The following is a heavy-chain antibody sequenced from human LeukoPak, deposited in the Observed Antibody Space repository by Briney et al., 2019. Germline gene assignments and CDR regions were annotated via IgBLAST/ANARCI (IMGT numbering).Heavy chain of an antibody. CDR3: ASGGALIATLAY. CDR1: GGSISSGDYY. Sequence: SETLSLTCTVSGGSISSGDYYWSWIRQHPGKGLEWIGYIYYGGNAYYNPSLKSRVTIPLDTSQNKFSLNLSSVTAADTAVYYCASGGALIATLAYWGQGTLVTVSS. J-gene: IGHJ4*02. V-gene: IGHV4-31*03. D-gene: IGHD2-21*01. CDR2: IYYGGNA.